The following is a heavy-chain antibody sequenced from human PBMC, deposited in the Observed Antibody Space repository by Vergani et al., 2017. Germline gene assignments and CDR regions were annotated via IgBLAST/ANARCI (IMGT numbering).Heavy chain of an antibody. CDR3: ARLQARTGTFYYFDY. CDR1: GGSFSGYY. J-gene: IGHJ4*02. D-gene: IGHD1-7*01. V-gene: IGHV4-34*01. Sequence: QVQLQQWGAGLLKPSETLSFTCAVYGGSFSGYYWSWIRQPPGKGLEWIGEINHSGSTNYNPSLKSRVTISVDTSKNQFSLKLSSVTAADTAVYYCARLQARTGTFYYFDYWGQGTLVTVSS. CDR2: INHSGST.